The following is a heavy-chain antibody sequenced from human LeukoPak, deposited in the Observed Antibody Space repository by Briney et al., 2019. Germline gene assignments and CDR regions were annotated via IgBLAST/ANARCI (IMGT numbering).Heavy chain of an antibody. V-gene: IGHV1-18*01. J-gene: IGHJ4*02. CDR2: ISAYNGNT. Sequence: GASVKVSCKASGYTFTSYGISWVRQAPGQVLEWMGWISAYNGNTNYAQKLQGRVTMTTDTSTSTAYMELRSLRSDDTAVYHYARVQRWLQIDYWGQGTLVTVSS. D-gene: IGHD5-24*01. CDR3: ARVQRWLQIDY. CDR1: GYTFTSYG.